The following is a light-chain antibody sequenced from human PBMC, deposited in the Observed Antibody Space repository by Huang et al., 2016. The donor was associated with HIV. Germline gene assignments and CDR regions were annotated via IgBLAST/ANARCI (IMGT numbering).Light chain of an antibody. V-gene: IGKV3-15*01. Sequence: PGERATLSCRASQSVSSNLAWYQQKPGQAPRLLIYGASTRATGIPARFSGSGSGTEFTLTISSLQSEDFAVYYCQQYNNWPPWYTFGQGTKLEIK. CDR3: QQYNNWPPWYT. CDR1: QSVSSN. CDR2: GAS. J-gene: IGKJ2*01.